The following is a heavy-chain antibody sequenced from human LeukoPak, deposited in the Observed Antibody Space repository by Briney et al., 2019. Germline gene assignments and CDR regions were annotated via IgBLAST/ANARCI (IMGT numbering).Heavy chain of an antibody. D-gene: IGHD3-10*01. J-gene: IGHJ4*02. Sequence: ASVKVSCKASGYTFTSYGISWVRQAPGQGLEWMGWISAYNGNTNYAQKLQGRVTMTTATSTGTAYMELRSPRSDDTAVYYCARELWFGEWPSDYWGQGTLVTVSS. CDR2: ISAYNGNT. V-gene: IGHV1-18*01. CDR3: ARELWFGEWPSDY. CDR1: GYTFTSYG.